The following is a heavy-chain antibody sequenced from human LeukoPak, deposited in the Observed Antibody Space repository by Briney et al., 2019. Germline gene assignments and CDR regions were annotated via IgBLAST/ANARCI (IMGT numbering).Heavy chain of an antibody. D-gene: IGHD4-17*01. CDR3: AKDEDYGQYILPFDY. Sequence: PGGSLRLSCAASGFTFSSYAMSWVRQAPGKGLEWVSAIGGSGGSTYYADSVEGRFTISRDNSKNTLYLQMNSLRAEDTAVYYCAKDEDYGQYILPFDYWGQGTLVTVSS. CDR1: GFTFSSYA. V-gene: IGHV3-23*01. CDR2: IGGSGGST. J-gene: IGHJ4*02.